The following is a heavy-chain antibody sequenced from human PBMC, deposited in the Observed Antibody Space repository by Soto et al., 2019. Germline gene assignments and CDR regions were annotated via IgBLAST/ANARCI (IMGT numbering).Heavy chain of an antibody. V-gene: IGHV3-74*01. CDR1: GFSFSSHW. CDR2: MKGDGSTA. D-gene: IGHD3-10*01. Sequence: EAQLLGSGGGFVQPGGSLRLSCAASGFSFSSHWMHWVRQAPGKGLVWVSRMKGDGSTANYADSVKGRLTISRDNARNTVYLQMNSLRVEDTAVYYCARGIPGHYGFDIWGQGTMVTVSS. J-gene: IGHJ3*02. CDR3: ARGIPGHYGFDI.